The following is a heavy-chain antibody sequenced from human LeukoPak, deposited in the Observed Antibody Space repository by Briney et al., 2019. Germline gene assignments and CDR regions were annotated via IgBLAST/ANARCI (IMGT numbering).Heavy chain of an antibody. Sequence: SGGSLRLSCAASEFTFSSYSMNWVRQAQGKGLEWVSSISSSSSYIYYADSVKGRFTISRDNAKNSLYLQMNSLRAEDTAVYYCARDRWEQSTNWFDPWGQGTLVTVSS. CDR1: EFTFSSYS. CDR2: ISSSSSYI. J-gene: IGHJ5*02. CDR3: ARDRWEQSTNWFDP. V-gene: IGHV3-21*01. D-gene: IGHD1-26*01.